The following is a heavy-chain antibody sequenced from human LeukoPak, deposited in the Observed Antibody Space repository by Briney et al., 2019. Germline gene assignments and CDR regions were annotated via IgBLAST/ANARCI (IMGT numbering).Heavy chain of an antibody. CDR1: GGSISSYY. J-gene: IGHJ4*02. V-gene: IGHV4-59*12. CDR3: ARASDTDSQFDY. CDR2: IYYSGST. D-gene: IGHD3-22*01. Sequence: SETLSLTCTVSGGSISSYYWSWIRQPPGKGLEWIGYIYYSGSTHYNPSLKSRVTISVDTSKNQFSLKLSSVTAADTAVYYCARASDTDSQFDYWGQGTLVTVSS.